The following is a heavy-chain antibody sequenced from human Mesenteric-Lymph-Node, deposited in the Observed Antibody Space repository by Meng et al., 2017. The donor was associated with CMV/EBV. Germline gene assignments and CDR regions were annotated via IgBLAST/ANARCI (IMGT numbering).Heavy chain of an antibody. CDR3: ARGASYDILTGYFDY. V-gene: IGHV4-34*01. Sequence: VQLLQWGAGLLKPSGTLSVKCDVYGGTFSGYYLNWVRQSPGKGLEWIGEINPSGSTTYNPSFTSRIIISVDTSTNQISLNMSSVTAADTAVYYCARGASYDILTGYFDYWGQGALVTVSS. CDR1: GGTFSGYY. CDR2: INPSGST. J-gene: IGHJ4*02. D-gene: IGHD3-9*01.